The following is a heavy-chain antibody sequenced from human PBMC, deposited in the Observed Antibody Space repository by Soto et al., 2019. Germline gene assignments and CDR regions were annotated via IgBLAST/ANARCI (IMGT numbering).Heavy chain of an antibody. J-gene: IGHJ6*02. D-gene: IGHD2-2*01. CDR2: IRSEANGGTI. Sequence: HPGGSLRLSCAASGFTFSDYGVSWVRQAPKKGLEWLGLIRSEANGGTIEYAASVKGRFAMSRDDSKSVAYLQMNSLKTEDTAVYYCPITYCSTTSCHYYYGMDVWGQGTTVTVSS. V-gene: IGHV3-49*04. CDR3: PITYCSTTSCHYYYGMDV. CDR1: GFTFSDYG.